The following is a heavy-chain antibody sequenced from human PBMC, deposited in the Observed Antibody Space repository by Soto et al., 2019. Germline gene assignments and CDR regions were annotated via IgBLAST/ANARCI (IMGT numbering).Heavy chain of an antibody. CDR2: ISYDGSNK. J-gene: IGHJ6*02. CDR3: ARDLRANNGMDV. V-gene: IGHV3-30-3*01. D-gene: IGHD1-26*01. Sequence: QVQLVESGGGVVQPGRSLRLSCAASGFTFSSYAMYWVRQAPGKGLEWVAVISYDGSNKYYADSVKGRFTISRDNSKNTLYLQMNSLRAEDTAVYYCARDLRANNGMDVWGQGTTVTVSS. CDR1: GFTFSSYA.